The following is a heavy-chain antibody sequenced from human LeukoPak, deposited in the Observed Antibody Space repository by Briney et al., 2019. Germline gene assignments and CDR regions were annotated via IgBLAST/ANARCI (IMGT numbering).Heavy chain of an antibody. CDR1: GYTTSYYM. CDR3: SMRIAGSDSGGYFLE. J-gene: IGHJ1*01. Sequence: GGPLRPSYVSSGYTTSYYMMSSGRQSPGKGLEWVANIKQDGSEKYYVDSVKGRFTISRDNAGNSLYLQMSSLRAEDTAVYYCSMRIAGSDSGGYFLEWRQGTLATVSS. CDR2: IKQDGSEK. V-gene: IGHV3-7*02. D-gene: IGHD6-13*01.